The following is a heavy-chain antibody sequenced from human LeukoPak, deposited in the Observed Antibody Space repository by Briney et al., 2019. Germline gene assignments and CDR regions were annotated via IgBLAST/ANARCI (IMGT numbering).Heavy chain of an antibody. V-gene: IGHV1-69*04. J-gene: IGHJ4*02. CDR1: GGTFSSYA. Sequence: GASVKVSCKASGGTFSSYAISWVRQAPGQGLEWMGRIIPIFGIANYAQEFQGRVTITADKSTSTAYMELSSLRSEDTAVYYCARMVDSSGPDIDYWGQGTLVTVSS. CDR3: ARMVDSSGPDIDY. D-gene: IGHD3-22*01. CDR2: IIPIFGIA.